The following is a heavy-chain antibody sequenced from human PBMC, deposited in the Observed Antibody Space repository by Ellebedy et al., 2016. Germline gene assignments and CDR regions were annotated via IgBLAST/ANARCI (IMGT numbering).Heavy chain of an antibody. CDR2: ISYDGSIE. CDR1: GFIFSTYG. V-gene: IGHV3-30*18. J-gene: IGHJ6*02. D-gene: IGHD4-17*01. Sequence: GGSLRLSCAASGFIFSTYGMHWVRQAPGKGLEWVTIISYDGSIEKYADSVKGRFTISRDNSKNTLYLQMNSLSAEDTAVYYCAKAVTTVTTHYYYGMDVWGQGTTVTVSS. CDR3: AKAVTTVTTHYYYGMDV.